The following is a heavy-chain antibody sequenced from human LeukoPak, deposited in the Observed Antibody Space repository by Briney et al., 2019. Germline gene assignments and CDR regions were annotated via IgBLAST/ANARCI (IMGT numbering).Heavy chain of an antibody. CDR3: ARGWQEGRWDY. Sequence: PSETLSLTCTVSGGSISSSSYYWGWIRQPPGKGLEWIGSIYYSGSTYYNPSLKSRVTISVDTSKNQFSLKLSSVTAADTAVYYCARGWQEGRWDYWGQGTLVTVSS. V-gene: IGHV4-39*07. CDR2: IYYSGST. D-gene: IGHD2-15*01. J-gene: IGHJ4*02. CDR1: GGSISSSSYY.